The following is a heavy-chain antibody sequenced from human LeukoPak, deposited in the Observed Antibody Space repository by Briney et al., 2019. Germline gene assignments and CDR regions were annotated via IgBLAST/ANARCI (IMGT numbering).Heavy chain of an antibody. Sequence: SEPLALTCTVSGRSISSGGYYWSWIRQHPGKGLEWIGYIYYSGSTYYNPSLKSRVTISVDTSKNQLSLKLSSVTAADTAVYYCASMGRWDYYWGQGTLVTVSS. CDR3: ASMGRWDYY. CDR2: IYYSGST. J-gene: IGHJ4*02. CDR1: GRSISSGGYY. V-gene: IGHV4-31*03. D-gene: IGHD5-24*01.